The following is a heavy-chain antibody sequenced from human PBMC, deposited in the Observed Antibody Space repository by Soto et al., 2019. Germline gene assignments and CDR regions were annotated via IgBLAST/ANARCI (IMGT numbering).Heavy chain of an antibody. CDR3: ARVVVVAASRYNWFDP. CDR1: GGTFSSYA. Sequence: SVKVSCKASGGTFSSYAISWVRQAPGQGLEWMGGIIPILGTANYAQKFQGRVTITADESTSTAYMELSSLRSEDTAVYYCARVVVVAASRYNWFDPWGHGTPVTFSS. D-gene: IGHD2-15*01. CDR2: IIPILGTA. J-gene: IGHJ5*02. V-gene: IGHV1-69*13.